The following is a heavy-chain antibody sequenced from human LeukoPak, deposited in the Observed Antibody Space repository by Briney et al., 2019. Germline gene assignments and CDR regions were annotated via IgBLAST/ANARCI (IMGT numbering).Heavy chain of an antibody. V-gene: IGHV3-21*01. Sequence: GGSLRLSCAASGFTFSNSNMNWVRQAPGKGLEWVSSISSSSSYIYYADSVKGRFTISRDNAKNSLYLQVNSLRGEDTAVYYCARDGSYSGSYGNLDYWGQGTLVTVSS. J-gene: IGHJ4*02. D-gene: IGHD1-26*01. CDR1: GFTFSNSN. CDR2: ISSSSSYI. CDR3: ARDGSYSGSYGNLDY.